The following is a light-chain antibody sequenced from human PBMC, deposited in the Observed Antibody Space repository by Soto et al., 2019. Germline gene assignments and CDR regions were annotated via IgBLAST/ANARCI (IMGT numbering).Light chain of an antibody. V-gene: IGKV1-39*01. CDR3: QQSYSHLLFT. CDR1: QNIGTY. J-gene: IGKJ3*01. Sequence: DIQMTQSPSSLSASGGDSVAITCRASQNIGTYLNWYQQKPGKAPQVLIYAASSLQTGVPSRFSGRGSGTDFTLTITTLQPEDSATYYCQQSYSHLLFTFGPGTKVEIK. CDR2: AAS.